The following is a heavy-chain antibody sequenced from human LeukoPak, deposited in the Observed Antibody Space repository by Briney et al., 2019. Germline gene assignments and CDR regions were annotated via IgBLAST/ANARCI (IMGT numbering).Heavy chain of an antibody. CDR3: ARNGRIAREVDY. J-gene: IGHJ4*02. Sequence: GGSLRLSCAASGFTFSSYEMNWVRQAPGKGLEWVSYISSSGSTIYYADSVKGRFTISRDNAKNSLYLQMSSLRAEDTAVYYCARNGRIAREVDYWGQGTLVTVSS. CDR1: GFTFSSYE. D-gene: IGHD2-15*01. V-gene: IGHV3-48*03. CDR2: ISSSGSTI.